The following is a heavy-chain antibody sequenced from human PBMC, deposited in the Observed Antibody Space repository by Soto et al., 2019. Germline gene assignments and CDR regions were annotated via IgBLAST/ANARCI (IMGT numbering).Heavy chain of an antibody. CDR1: GFTFSRHA. V-gene: IGHV3-30*04. CDR2: ISRDGSYI. D-gene: IGHD3-3*01. CDR3: ARTRNGGVADSFDS. Sequence: VGSLRLSCAASGFTFSRHAIHWVRLTPGRGLEWVLAISRDGSYIYYTDSVKGRFTVSRDNSKNTVFVQMNRLIPDDTALYFCARTRNGGVADSFDSWGQGTRVTVSS. J-gene: IGHJ5*01.